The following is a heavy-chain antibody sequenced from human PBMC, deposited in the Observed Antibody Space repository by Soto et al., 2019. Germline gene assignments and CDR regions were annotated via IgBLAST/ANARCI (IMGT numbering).Heavy chain of an antibody. V-gene: IGHV3-74*01. CDR2: INSDGSST. CDR3: DRNGVLDQDIVGGVAEGYYYYGMDV. D-gene: IGHD2-15*01. J-gene: IGHJ6*01. Sequence: RGSLRLSCAASGFTFSSYWMHWVRQAPGKGLVWVSRINSDGSSTSYADSVKGRFTISRDNAKNTLYLQMNSLRAEDTAVYYCDRNGVLDQDIVGGVAEGYYYYGMDVGGQGTTFTVSS. CDR1: GFTFSSYW.